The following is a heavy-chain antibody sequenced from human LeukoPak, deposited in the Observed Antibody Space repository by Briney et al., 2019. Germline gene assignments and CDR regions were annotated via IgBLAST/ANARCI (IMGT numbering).Heavy chain of an antibody. D-gene: IGHD2-15*01. V-gene: IGHV4-34*01. CDR1: GGSFSGYY. Sequence: PSETLSLTCAVYGGSFSGYYWSWIRQPPGKGLEWIGEINHSGSTNFNPSLKSRVTISVDTSKNQFSLKLSSATAADTAVYYCARNYRYCSGGSCYMEYYYYYMDVWGKGTTVTVSS. J-gene: IGHJ6*03. CDR2: INHSGST. CDR3: ARNYRYCSGGSCYMEYYYYYMDV.